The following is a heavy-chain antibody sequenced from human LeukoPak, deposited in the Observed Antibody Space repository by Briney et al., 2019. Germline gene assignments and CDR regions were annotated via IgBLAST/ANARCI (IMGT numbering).Heavy chain of an antibody. CDR2: IYYNGNT. CDR3: ASLDF. Sequence: PLETLSLTCTVSGGSFSSYYWSWIRQPPGKGLEWIGYIYYNGNTNYNPSLKRRVTMSVDTSRNQLSLKLTSVTAADTAVYYCASLDFWGQGTLVTVSS. CDR1: GGSFSSYY. V-gene: IGHV4-59*01. J-gene: IGHJ4*02.